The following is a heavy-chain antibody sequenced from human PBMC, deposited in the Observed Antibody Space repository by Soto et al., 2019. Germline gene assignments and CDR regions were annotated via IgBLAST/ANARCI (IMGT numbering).Heavy chain of an antibody. CDR2: IYSGGST. J-gene: IGHJ3*02. Sequence: GGSLRLSCAASGFTVSSNYMNWVRQAPGKGLEWVSVIYSGGSTYYVDSVKGRFTISRDNSKNTLYLQMNSLRAEDTAVYYCASSYYYNSSGNYKRAFDIWGQGTMVTVSS. D-gene: IGHD3-22*01. CDR3: ASSYYYNSSGNYKRAFDI. V-gene: IGHV3-53*01. CDR1: GFTVSSNY.